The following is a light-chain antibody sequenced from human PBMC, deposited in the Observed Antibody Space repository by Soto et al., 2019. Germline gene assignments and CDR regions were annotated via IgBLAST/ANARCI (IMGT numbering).Light chain of an antibody. J-gene: IGLJ1*01. Sequence: QSALTQPASVSGSPGQWITISCTGTSSNIGGCNYVSWYQQHPGDAPKLMIYHVSNRPSGVSNRFSGSKSGNTASLTISGLQAEDEADYYCSSYKSSTAYIFGTGTKLTVL. CDR2: HVS. V-gene: IGLV2-14*03. CDR1: SSNIGGCNY. CDR3: SSYKSSTAYI.